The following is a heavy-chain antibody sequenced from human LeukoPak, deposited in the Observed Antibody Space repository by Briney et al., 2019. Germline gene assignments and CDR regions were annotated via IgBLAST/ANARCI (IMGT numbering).Heavy chain of an antibody. CDR3: ARVSSGATTVDY. J-gene: IGHJ4*02. V-gene: IGHV4-4*02. CDR2: IYHSGST. Sequence: SETLSLTCAVSGGSISSSNWWSGVRQPPGKGLEWIGEIYHSGSTNYNPSLKSRVTISVDKSQHQFSLKLSSVTAADTAVYYCARVSSGATTVDYWGQGTLVTVSS. CDR1: GGSISSSNW. D-gene: IGHD1-26*01.